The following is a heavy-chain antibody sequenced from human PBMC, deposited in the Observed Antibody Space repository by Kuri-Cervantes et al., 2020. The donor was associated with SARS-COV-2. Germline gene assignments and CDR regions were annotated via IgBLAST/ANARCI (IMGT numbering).Heavy chain of an antibody. Sequence: ASVKVSCKAPETTFPNYDINWVRQATGQGLEWMGMVKTNSGNTLYAQIFQGRVTMTTDTSTSTAYMELRSLRSDDTAVYYCATRSYYDFWSGYLYTLNLDAFDIWGQGTMVTVSS. V-gene: IGHV1-8*01. D-gene: IGHD3-3*01. CDR3: ATRSYYDFWSGYLYTLNLDAFDI. CDR1: ETTFPNYD. CDR2: VKTNSGNT. J-gene: IGHJ3*02.